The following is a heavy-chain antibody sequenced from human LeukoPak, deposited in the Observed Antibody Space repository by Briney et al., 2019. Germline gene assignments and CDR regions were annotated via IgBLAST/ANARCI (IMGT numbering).Heavy chain of an antibody. CDR3: ARAGGFYYGMDV. CDR1: GGSISSYY. D-gene: IGHD3-10*01. V-gene: IGHV4-59*01. Sequence: SETLSLTCTVSGGSISSYYWSWIRQPPGKGLEWIEYIYYSGSTNYNPSLKSRVTISVDTSKNQFSLKLSSVTAADTPVYYYARAGGFYYGMDVWGQGTTVTVSS. J-gene: IGHJ6*02. CDR2: IYYSGST.